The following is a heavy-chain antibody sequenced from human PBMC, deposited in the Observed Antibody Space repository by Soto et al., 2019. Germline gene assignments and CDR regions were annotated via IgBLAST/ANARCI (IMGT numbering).Heavy chain of an antibody. J-gene: IGHJ6*03. CDR2: ISYDGSEK. CDR3: AKAGEEQVLDYYSYLDV. Sequence: QVQLVESGGGVVQPGRSLRLSCAASGFTFSSYVMHWVRQAPGKGLEWVTLISYDGSEKYYADSVRGRFTISRDNSKNTLYLQMNSLRAEDTAVYYCAKAGEEQVLDYYSYLDVWGKGTTVTVSS. D-gene: IGHD3-16*01. CDR1: GFTFSSYV. V-gene: IGHV3-30*18.